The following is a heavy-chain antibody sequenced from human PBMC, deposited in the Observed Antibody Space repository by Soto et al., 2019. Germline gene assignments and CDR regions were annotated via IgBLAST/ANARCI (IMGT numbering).Heavy chain of an antibody. CDR2: VYRTGST. CDR3: ARARATIAAAAIFDC. V-gene: IGHV4-4*02. D-gene: IGHD6-13*01. Sequence: SETQSLTSGVSGGSISASNWWSWVRQPPGKGLEWIGEVYRTGSTNYNPSLESRLTISVDKSKNQFSLKLTSVTAADTAVYYCARARATIAAAAIFDCWGQGTLVTVSS. J-gene: IGHJ4*02. CDR1: GGSISASNW.